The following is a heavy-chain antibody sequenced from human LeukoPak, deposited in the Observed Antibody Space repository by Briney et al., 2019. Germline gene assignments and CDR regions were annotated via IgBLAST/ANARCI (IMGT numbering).Heavy chain of an antibody. CDR1: GGIFSSHA. V-gene: IGHV1-69*13. J-gene: IGHJ4*02. CDR3: ARDGSGSYYKGPFDY. Sequence: SVKVSCKASGGIFSSHAITWVRQAPGQGLEWMGVIIPLFDTPNYAQKFQGRVTITADESTSTAYMELSSLRSEDTAVYYCARDGSGSYYKGPFDYWGQGTLVTVSS. D-gene: IGHD3-10*01. CDR2: IIPLFDTP.